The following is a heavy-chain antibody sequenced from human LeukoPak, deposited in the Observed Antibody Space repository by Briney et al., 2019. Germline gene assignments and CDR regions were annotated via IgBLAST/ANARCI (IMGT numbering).Heavy chain of an antibody. V-gene: IGHV3-7*01. Sequence: GGSLRLSCAASGFTFSSYWMSWVRQAPGKGLEWVANIKQDGSEKYYVDSVKGRFTISRDNAKNSLYLQMNSLRAEDTAVYYCAREGHYYDSSGYYYPFDYWGQGTLVTVSS. CDR3: AREGHYYDSSGYYYPFDY. J-gene: IGHJ4*02. D-gene: IGHD3-22*01. CDR1: GFTFSSYW. CDR2: IKQDGSEK.